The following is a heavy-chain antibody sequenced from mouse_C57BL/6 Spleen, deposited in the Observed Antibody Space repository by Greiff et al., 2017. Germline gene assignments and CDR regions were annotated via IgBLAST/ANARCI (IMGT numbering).Heavy chain of an antibody. CDR3: TRGGGDGGFAY. J-gene: IGHJ3*01. Sequence: EVKLMESGEGLVKPGGSLKLSCAASGFTFSSYAMSWVRQTPEKRLEWVAYISSGGDYIYYADTVKGRFTISRDNARNTLYLQMSSLKSEHTAMYDCTRGGGDGGFAYWGQGTLVTVSA. D-gene: IGHD3-3*01. V-gene: IGHV5-9-1*02. CDR1: GFTFSSYA. CDR2: ISSGGDYI.